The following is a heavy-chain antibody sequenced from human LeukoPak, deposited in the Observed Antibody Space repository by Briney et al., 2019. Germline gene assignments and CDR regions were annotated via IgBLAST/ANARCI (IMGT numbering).Heavy chain of an antibody. D-gene: IGHD1-14*01. CDR1: GGSISNNNYY. V-gene: IGHV4-39*07. J-gene: IGHJ6*02. CDR3: ARLTARQGYYYYGMDV. CDR2: IYYSGSP. Sequence: PSETLSLTCTVSGGSISNNNYYWAWIRQPPGKGLECIGSIYYSGSPYYNPSLKSRVTISVGTSKNQFSLRLSSVTAADTALYYCARLTARQGYYYYGMDVWGQGTTVTVSS.